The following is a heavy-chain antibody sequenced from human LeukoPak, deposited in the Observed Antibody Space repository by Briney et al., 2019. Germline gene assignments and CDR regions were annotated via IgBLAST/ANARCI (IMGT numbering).Heavy chain of an antibody. CDR1: GFTFGDDA. J-gene: IGHJ3*02. CDR2: IRSKAYGGTT. Sequence: GGSLRLSCTASGFTFGDDAMSWFRQAPGKGLEWVGFIRSKAYGGTTEYAASVKGRFTISRDDSKSIAYLQMNSLKTEDTAVYYCTRDTFYDFWSGYPDAFDIWGQGTMVTVSS. CDR3: TRDTFYDFWSGYPDAFDI. V-gene: IGHV3-49*03. D-gene: IGHD3-3*01.